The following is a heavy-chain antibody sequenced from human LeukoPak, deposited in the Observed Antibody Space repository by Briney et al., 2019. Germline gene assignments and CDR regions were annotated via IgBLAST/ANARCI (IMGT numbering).Heavy chain of an antibody. CDR3: ARGPSSWYFDY. CDR1: GGSFSGYY. J-gene: IGHJ4*02. Sequence: PSETLSLTCAVYGGSFSGYYWSWIRQPPGKGLEWIGEINHSGSTNYNPSLKSRVTISVDTSKNQFSLKLSSVTAADTAVYYCARGPSSWYFDYWGQGTLVTVSS. D-gene: IGHD6-13*01. V-gene: IGHV4-34*01. CDR2: INHSGST.